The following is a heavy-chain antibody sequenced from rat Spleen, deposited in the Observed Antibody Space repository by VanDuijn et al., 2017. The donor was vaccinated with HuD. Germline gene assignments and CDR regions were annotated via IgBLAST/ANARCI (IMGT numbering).Heavy chain of an antibody. CDR3: VSEFGDY. J-gene: IGHJ2*01. CDR2: IKAKSNNYAT. D-gene: IGHD4-3*01. V-gene: IGHV6-6*01. Sequence: EVQVLESGGGLVQPGNSLKLSCATSGFTFSTAWMYWYRQFPEKRLEWVARIKAKSNNYATDYTESGRGRFTISRDDSKSSIYLQMNNLKEEDTAIYYCVSEFGDYWGQGVMVTVSS. CDR1: GFTFSTAW.